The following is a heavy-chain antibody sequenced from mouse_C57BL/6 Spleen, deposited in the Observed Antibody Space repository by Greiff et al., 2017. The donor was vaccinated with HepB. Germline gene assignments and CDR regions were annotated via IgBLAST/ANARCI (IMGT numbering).Heavy chain of an antibody. D-gene: IGHD1-1*01. Sequence: EVMLVESGGGLVQPKGSLKLSCAASGFTFNTYAMHWVRQAPGKGLEWVARIRSKSSNYATYYADSVKDRFTISRDDSQSMLYLQMNNLKTEDTAMYYCVRVPPPYYGSSYWYFDVWGTGTTVTVSS. CDR2: IRSKSSNYAT. J-gene: IGHJ1*03. V-gene: IGHV10-3*01. CDR1: GFTFNTYA. CDR3: VRVPPPYYGSSYWYFDV.